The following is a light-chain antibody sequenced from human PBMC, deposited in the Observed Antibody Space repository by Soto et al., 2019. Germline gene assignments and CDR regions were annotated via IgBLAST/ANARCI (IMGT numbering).Light chain of an antibody. J-gene: IGKJ4*01. CDR2: GAS. CDR3: QQYGSSPLT. CDR1: QSVSSSY. Sequence: ENLVTQSPGTLSFSPREKATPSCRASQSVSSSYLAWYQQKPGQAPRLLIYGASSRATGIPDRFSGSGSGTDFTLTISRLEPEDFAVYYCQQYGSSPLTFGGGTKVDIK. V-gene: IGKV3-20*01.